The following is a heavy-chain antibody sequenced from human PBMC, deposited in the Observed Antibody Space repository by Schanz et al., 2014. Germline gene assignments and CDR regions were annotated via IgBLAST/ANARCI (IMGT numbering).Heavy chain of an antibody. J-gene: IGHJ3*02. CDR1: EFTFNTYC. CDR3: AKDPHRDYGGKPQAFDI. Sequence: EVQLLESGGGLVQPGGSLRLSCAASEFTFNTYCMSWVRQAPGKGLEWVASINQDGYDKHYVDSVEGRFTISRDNAKKSLYLQMNSLRAEDTALYYCAKDPHRDYGGKPQAFDIWGQGTMVTVSS. V-gene: IGHV3-7*01. D-gene: IGHD4-17*01. CDR2: INQDGYDK.